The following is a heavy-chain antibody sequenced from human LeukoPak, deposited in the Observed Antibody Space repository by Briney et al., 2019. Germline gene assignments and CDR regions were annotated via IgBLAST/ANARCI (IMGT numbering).Heavy chain of an antibody. CDR3: ARDYSSSYTPFDP. Sequence: ASVKVSCRASGYTFTSYDINWVRQATGQGLEWMGWMNPNSGNTGYAQKFQGRVTMTRNTSISTAYMELSSLRSEDTAVYYCARDYSSSYTPFDPWGQGTLVTVSS. CDR1: GYTFTSYD. CDR2: MNPNSGNT. J-gene: IGHJ5*02. D-gene: IGHD6-13*01. V-gene: IGHV1-8*01.